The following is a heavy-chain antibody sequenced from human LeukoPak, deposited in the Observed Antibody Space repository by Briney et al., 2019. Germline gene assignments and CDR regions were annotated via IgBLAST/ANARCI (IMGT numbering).Heavy chain of an antibody. Sequence: GGSLRLSCAASGFTFSGSAIHWVRQASGKGLEWVGRIRDKANSYATAYVASVKGRFTISRDDSKNTAYLQMNSLKAEDTAVYYCIRLSTEASDAFDIWGQGTMVTVSS. CDR1: GFTFSGSA. J-gene: IGHJ3*02. D-gene: IGHD2-2*01. CDR2: IRDKANSYAT. CDR3: IRLSTEASDAFDI. V-gene: IGHV3-73*01.